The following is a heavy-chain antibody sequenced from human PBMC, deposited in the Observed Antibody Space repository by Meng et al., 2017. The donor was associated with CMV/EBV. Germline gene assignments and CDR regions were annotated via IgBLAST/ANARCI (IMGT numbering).Heavy chain of an antibody. V-gene: IGHV3-21*01. CDR1: GFTFSSYS. CDR3: ARDIFGTDSSGFDFDY. J-gene: IGHJ4*02. D-gene: IGHD3-22*01. Sequence: VQLVARGGGLVKPGGSLRLSFAASGFTFSSYSMNWVRQAPGKGLEWVSSISSSSSYIYYADSVKGRFTISRDNAKNSLYLQMNSLRAEDTAVYYCARDIFGTDSSGFDFDYWGQGTLVTVSS. CDR2: ISSSSSYI.